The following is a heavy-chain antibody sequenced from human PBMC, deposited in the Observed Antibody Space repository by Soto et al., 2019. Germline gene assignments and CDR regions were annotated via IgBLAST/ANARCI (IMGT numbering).Heavy chain of an antibody. Sequence: GGSLRLSCAASGFTFSSYGMHWVRQAPGKGLEWVAVISYDGSNKYYADSVKGRFTISRDNSKNTLYLQMNSLRAEDTAVYYCAKDLDIVVVVAAQDYWGQGTLVTVSS. V-gene: IGHV3-30*18. CDR1: GFTFSSYG. CDR3: AKDLDIVVVVAAQDY. CDR2: ISYDGSNK. J-gene: IGHJ4*02. D-gene: IGHD2-15*01.